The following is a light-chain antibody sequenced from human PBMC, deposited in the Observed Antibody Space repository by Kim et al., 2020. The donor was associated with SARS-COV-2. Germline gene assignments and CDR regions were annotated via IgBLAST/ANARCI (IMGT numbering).Light chain of an antibody. CDR3: ATWDADLNGWV. Sequence: GQRVTISCSGSSSNIGRNYVYWFQQLPGTAPKLLVFKNNLRPSGVPDRFSGSKSGTSDSLAISGLRSEDEAHYYCATWDADLNGWVFGGGTKLTVL. CDR1: SSNIGRNY. CDR2: KNN. J-gene: IGLJ3*02. V-gene: IGLV1-47*01.